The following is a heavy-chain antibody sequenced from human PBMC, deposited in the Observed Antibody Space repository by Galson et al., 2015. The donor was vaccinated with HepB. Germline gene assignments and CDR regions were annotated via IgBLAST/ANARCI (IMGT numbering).Heavy chain of an antibody. Sequence: LRLSCAASGFIFSNYAMSWVRQAPGKGLEWVSTISGSGGSTYYADSVKGRLTISRDNSKSTLYLQMISLRAEDTAVYYCAKDSEYSDSSGYCSASDYWGQGTLVTVSS. CDR1: GFIFSNYA. D-gene: IGHD3-22*01. CDR2: ISGSGGST. V-gene: IGHV3-23*01. J-gene: IGHJ4*02. CDR3: AKDSEYSDSSGYCSASDY.